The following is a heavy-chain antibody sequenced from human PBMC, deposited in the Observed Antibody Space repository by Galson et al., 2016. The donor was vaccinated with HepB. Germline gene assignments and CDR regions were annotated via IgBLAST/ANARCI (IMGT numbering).Heavy chain of an antibody. CDR2: ISYDGSIE. J-gene: IGHJ4*02. V-gene: IGHV3-30*04. CDR1: GFTFSSYP. D-gene: IGHD6-13*01. CDR3: ARYSNSWAPFDY. Sequence: SLRLSCAASGFTFSSYPMHWVRQAPGKGLEWVAVISYDGSIEYYADSVKGRFTISRDNPKNTVYLQMNSLRAEDTALYFCARYSNSWAPFDYWGQGRLVTVSS.